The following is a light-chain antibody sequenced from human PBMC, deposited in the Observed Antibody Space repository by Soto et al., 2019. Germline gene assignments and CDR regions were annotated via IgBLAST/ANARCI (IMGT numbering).Light chain of an antibody. Sequence: IVLTQSPATLSFSPLERATLSCSASQSISNSLGWFQQKPGQAPRLLIDDASNRATGIPARFTGSGSGSDFTLTISSLEPEDFGVYYCRQRYNWPLTFGGGTKVDIK. V-gene: IGKV3-11*01. CDR3: RQRYNWPLT. J-gene: IGKJ4*01. CDR1: QSISNS. CDR2: DAS.